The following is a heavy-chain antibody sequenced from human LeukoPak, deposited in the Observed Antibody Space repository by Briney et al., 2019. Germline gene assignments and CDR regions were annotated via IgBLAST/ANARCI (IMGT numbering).Heavy chain of an antibody. J-gene: IGHJ3*02. V-gene: IGHV4-59*01. Sequence: SETLSLTCTVSGGSISSYYWSWIRQPPGKGLEWIGYIYYSGSTNYNPSLKSRVTISVDTSKNQFSLKLSSVTAADTAVYYCARETPTMVRGVKEAFDIWGQRTMVTVSS. D-gene: IGHD3-10*01. CDR3: ARETPTMVRGVKEAFDI. CDR2: IYYSGST. CDR1: GGSISSYY.